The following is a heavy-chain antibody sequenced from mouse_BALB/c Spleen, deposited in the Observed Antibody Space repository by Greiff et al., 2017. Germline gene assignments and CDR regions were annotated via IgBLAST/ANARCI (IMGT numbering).Heavy chain of an antibody. CDR3: TRGAGLLFAMDY. J-gene: IGHJ4*01. V-gene: IGHV1-69*02. CDR2: IYPSDSYT. D-gene: IGHD2-3*01. Sequence: QVQLQQPGAELVRPGASVKLSCKASGYTFTSYWINWVKQRPGQGLEWIGNIYPSDSYTNYNQKFKDKATLTVDKSSSTAYMQLSSPTSEDSAVYYCTRGAGLLFAMDYWGQGTSVTVSS. CDR1: GYTFTSYW.